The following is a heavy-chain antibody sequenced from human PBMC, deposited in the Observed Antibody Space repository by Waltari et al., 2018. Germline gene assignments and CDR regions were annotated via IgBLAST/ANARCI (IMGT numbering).Heavy chain of an antibody. CDR3: ARVQRWLQCFDY. J-gene: IGHJ4*02. CDR2: ISYDGSNK. Sequence: QVQLVESGGGVVQPGRSLRLSCAASGFTFSSYAMHWVRQAPGKGLEWGAVISYDGSNKYYADAVKVRFTIPRNNSKNTLYLQMNSLRAEDTAVYYCARVQRWLQCFDYWGQGTLVIVSS. CDR1: GFTFSSYA. V-gene: IGHV3-30*01. D-gene: IGHD5-12*01.